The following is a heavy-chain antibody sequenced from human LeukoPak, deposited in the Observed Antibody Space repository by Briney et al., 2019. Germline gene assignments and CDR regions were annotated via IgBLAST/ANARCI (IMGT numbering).Heavy chain of an antibody. V-gene: IGHV5-51*01. CDR2: IYPGDPDT. Sequence: GESLKISCKASGYSFTSHWIGWVRQMPGKGLEWMGIIYPGDPDTRYSPSFQGQVTISADKSISSAYLQWSSLKASDTAMYYCARLDSFRRLRYSPPLDYWGQGTLVTVSS. CDR1: GYSFTSHW. CDR3: ARLDSFRRLRYSPPLDY. D-gene: IGHD3-9*01. J-gene: IGHJ4*02.